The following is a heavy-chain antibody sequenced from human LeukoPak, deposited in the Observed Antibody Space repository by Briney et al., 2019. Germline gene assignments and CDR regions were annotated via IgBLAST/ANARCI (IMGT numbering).Heavy chain of an antibody. CDR1: GYTFTSYD. CDR2: MNPNSGNT. J-gene: IGHJ4*02. Sequence: ASVKVSCKASGYTFTSYDINWVRQATGQGLEWMGWMNPNSGNTGYAQKFQGRVTITRNTSISTAYMELSSLRSEDTAVYYCARGPLWFGEFNYWGQGTLVTASS. V-gene: IGHV1-8*03. CDR3: ARGPLWFGEFNY. D-gene: IGHD3-10*01.